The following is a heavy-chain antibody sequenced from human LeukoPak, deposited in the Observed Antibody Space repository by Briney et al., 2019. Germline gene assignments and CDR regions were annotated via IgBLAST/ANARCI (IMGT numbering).Heavy chain of an antibody. D-gene: IGHD2-15*01. CDR3: ASNTQYCSGGSCYWPD. CDR1: GYTFTSYY. J-gene: IGHJ4*02. V-gene: IGHV1-46*01. CDR2: INPSGGST. Sequence: ASVKVSCKASGYTFTSYYMHWVRQAPGQGLEWMGIINPSGGSTSYAQKFQGRVTMTRDTSTSTVYMELSSLRSEDTAVYYCASNTQYCSGGSCYWPDWGQGTLATVSS.